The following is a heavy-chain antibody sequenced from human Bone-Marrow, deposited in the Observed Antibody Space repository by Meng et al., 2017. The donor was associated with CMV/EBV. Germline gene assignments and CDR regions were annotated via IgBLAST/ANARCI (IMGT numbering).Heavy chain of an antibody. CDR1: GGTFSSYT. CDR3: ARAPHYYDSSGYYEVYDY. CDR2: IIPILGIA. J-gene: IGHJ4*02. Sequence: SVKVSCKASGGTFSSYTISWVRQAPGQGLEWMGRIIPILGIANYAQKFQGRVTITADKSTSTAYMELSSLRSEDTAVYYCARAPHYYDSSGYYEVYDYWGQGTLVTVSS. D-gene: IGHD3-22*01. V-gene: IGHV1-69*02.